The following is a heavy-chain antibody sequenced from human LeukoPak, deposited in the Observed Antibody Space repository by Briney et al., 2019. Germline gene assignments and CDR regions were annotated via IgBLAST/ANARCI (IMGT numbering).Heavy chain of an antibody. D-gene: IGHD1-20*01. CDR2: IYYSGSA. CDR1: GGSISSYY. Sequence: SETLSLTCTVSGGSISSYYWSWIRQPPGKGLEWIGYIYYSGSANYNPSLKSRVTISVDTSKNQFSLKLSSVTAADTAVYYCARTYNWNYVDYWGQGTLVTVSS. J-gene: IGHJ4*02. V-gene: IGHV4-59*01. CDR3: ARTYNWNYVDY.